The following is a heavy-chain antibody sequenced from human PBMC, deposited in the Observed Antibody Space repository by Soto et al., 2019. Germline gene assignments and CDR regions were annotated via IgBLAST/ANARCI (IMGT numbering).Heavy chain of an antibody. CDR3: ASQWQLMESGLEY. CDR1: VFAFSSYA. D-gene: IGHD2-8*01. Sequence: VGSLRLSCASSVFAFSSYAMSCVRHAPGKWLEWLSVISADGSSTYYADSVKGRLTISRDNSKNTLHLQMNSLRAEDTAVYYCASQWQLMESGLEYWGQASLVMVS. J-gene: IGHJ4*02. V-gene: IGHV3-23*01. CDR2: ISADGSST.